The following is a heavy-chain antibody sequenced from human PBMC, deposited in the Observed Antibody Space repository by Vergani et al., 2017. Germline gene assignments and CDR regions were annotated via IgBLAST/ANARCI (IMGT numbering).Heavy chain of an antibody. Sequence: EVHLLESGGGLVQSGGSLRLSCAASGFTFSNSAVSWVRQAPGRGLAWVSSISGPGLSTYYADSVKGRFSISRDNSKNTVFLQMHSLRAEDTAIYYCARDLWSDIVVVPAAIPGAFDIWGQGTMVTVSS. D-gene: IGHD2-2*02. J-gene: IGHJ3*02. CDR1: GFTFSNSA. CDR2: ISGPGLST. V-gene: IGHV3-23*01. CDR3: ARDLWSDIVVVPAAIPGAFDI.